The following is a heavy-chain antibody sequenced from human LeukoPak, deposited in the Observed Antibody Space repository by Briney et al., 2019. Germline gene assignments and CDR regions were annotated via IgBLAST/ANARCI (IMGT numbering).Heavy chain of an antibody. CDR1: GFTFNSYA. D-gene: IGHD6-19*01. V-gene: IGHV3-30-3*01. CDR2: ISYDGTNK. J-gene: IGHJ4*02. CDR3: ARDSYSSGWDYFDY. Sequence: GGSLRLSCAASGFTFNSYAMHWVRQAPGKGLEWVAVISYDGTNKYYADSVKGRFTISRDNSKNTLYLQLNSLRTEDTAVYYCARDSYSSGWDYFDYWGQGTLVTVSS.